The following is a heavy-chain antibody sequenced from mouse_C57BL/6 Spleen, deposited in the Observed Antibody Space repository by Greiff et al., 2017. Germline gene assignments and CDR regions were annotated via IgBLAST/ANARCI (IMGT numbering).Heavy chain of an antibody. V-gene: IGHV6-3*01. J-gene: IGHJ1*03. Sequence: LQQSGGGLVQPGGSMKLSCVASGFTFSNYWMNWVRQSPEKGLEWVAQIRLKSDNYATHYAESVKGRFTISRDDSKSSVYLQMNNLRAEDTGIYYCTASFTTVVAHWYFDVWGTGTTVTVSS. CDR1: GFTFSNYW. D-gene: IGHD1-1*01. CDR2: IRLKSDNYAT. CDR3: TASFTTVVAHWYFDV.